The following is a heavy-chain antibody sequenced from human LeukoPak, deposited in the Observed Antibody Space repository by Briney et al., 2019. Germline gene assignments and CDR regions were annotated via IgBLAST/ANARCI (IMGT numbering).Heavy chain of an antibody. CDR1: GFTFSSHS. V-gene: IGHV3-21*01. J-gene: IGHJ4*02. CDR3: APFSAVTHYYFDY. Sequence: TGGSLRLSCAASGFTFSSHSLMWVRQAPGKGLEWVSSISPDSGYIYYADSVKGRFTISRDNAENSPFLQMNSLGAEDTAVYYCAPFSAVTHYYFDYWGQGTLVTVSP. D-gene: IGHD6-13*01. CDR2: ISPDSGYI.